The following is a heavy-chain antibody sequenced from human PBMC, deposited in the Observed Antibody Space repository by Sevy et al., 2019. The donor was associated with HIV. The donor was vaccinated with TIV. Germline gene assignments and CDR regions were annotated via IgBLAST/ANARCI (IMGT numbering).Heavy chain of an antibody. J-gene: IGHJ3*01. CDR2: ISSSGNYI. Sequence: GESLKISCVGSGFTFTKYTMHWVRQAPGKGLEWVSSISSSGNYINYADSLEGRFTVSRDNGKNSLYLQMNSLRAGDTGVYYCAKDIGPYGDAFDFWGQGTMVTVSS. D-gene: IGHD4-17*01. V-gene: IGHV3-21*01. CDR1: GFTFTKYT. CDR3: AKDIGPYGDAFDF.